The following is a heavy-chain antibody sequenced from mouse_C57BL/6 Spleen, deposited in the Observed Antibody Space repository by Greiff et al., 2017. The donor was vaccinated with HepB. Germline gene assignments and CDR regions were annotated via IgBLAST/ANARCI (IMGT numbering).Heavy chain of an antibody. CDR2: IYPGDGDT. J-gene: IGHJ2*01. D-gene: IGHD1-1*01. Sequence: QVQLQQSGAELVKPGASVKISCKASGYAFSSYWMNWVKQRPGKGLEWIGQIYPGDGDTNYNGTFKGKATLTADKSSSTAYMQLSSLTSEDSAVYFCARGPPYYYGSSLFDYWGQGTTLTVSS. CDR3: ARGPPYYYGSSLFDY. V-gene: IGHV1-80*01. CDR1: GYAFSSYW.